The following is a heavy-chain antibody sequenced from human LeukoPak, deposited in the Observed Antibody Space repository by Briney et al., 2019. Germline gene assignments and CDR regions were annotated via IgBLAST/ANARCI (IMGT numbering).Heavy chain of an antibody. V-gene: IGHV4-31*03. CDR2: IWNSGNS. CDR1: AGSINSGGYF. CDR3: ARYHCGSTYCPGVDF. Sequence: SETLSLTCTVSAGSINSGGYFWTWVRQHPGEGLEWIGYIWNSGNSYYNPSLSSRVIISADSSKSTFSLKLSSVTAADTAVYYCARYHCGSTYCPGVDFYGQGTRVTVSS. J-gene: IGHJ4*02. D-gene: IGHD2-2*01.